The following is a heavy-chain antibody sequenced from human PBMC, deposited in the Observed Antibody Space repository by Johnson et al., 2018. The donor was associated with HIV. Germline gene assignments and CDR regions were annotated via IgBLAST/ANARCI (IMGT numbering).Heavy chain of an antibody. V-gene: IGHV3-66*03. J-gene: IGHJ3*02. CDR2: IYSGGST. D-gene: IGHD3-16*01. CDR3: AREGGIRGPSPVDAFDI. CDR1: GFTVSSNY. Sequence: VQLVESGGGLIQPGGSLRLSCAASGFTVSSNYMSWVRQAPGKGLEWVSVIYSGGSTYYADSVKGRFTISRDNSKNTLYLQMNSLGAEDTAVYYCAREGGIRGPSPVDAFDIWGQGTMVTVSS.